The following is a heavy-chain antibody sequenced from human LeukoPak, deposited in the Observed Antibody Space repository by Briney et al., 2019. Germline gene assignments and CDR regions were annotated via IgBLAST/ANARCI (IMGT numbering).Heavy chain of an antibody. D-gene: IGHD6-13*01. CDR1: GYTFTGYY. Sequence: GASVKVSCKASGYTFTGYYMHWVRQAPGQGLEWMGWINPNSGGTNYAQKFQGRVTMTRDTSISTAYMEMSRLRSDDTAVYYCARVDSDSWYYFDYWGQGTLVTVSS. CDR2: INPNSGGT. CDR3: ARVDSDSWYYFDY. J-gene: IGHJ4*02. V-gene: IGHV1-2*02.